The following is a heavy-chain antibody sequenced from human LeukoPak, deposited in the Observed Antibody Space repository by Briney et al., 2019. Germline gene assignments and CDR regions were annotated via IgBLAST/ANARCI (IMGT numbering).Heavy chain of an antibody. CDR3: ARGPFESAPIVATIRRLSPLEEYYYYYYYMDV. J-gene: IGHJ6*03. D-gene: IGHD5-12*01. CDR2: INPNSGGT. CDR1: GYTFTGYY. V-gene: IGHV1-2*02. Sequence: ASVKVSCKASGYTFTGYYMHWVRQAPGQGLEWMGWINPNSGGTNYAQKFQGRVTMTRDTSISTAYMELSRLRSDDTAVYYCARGPFESAPIVATIRRLSPLEEYYYYYYYMDVWGKGTTVTVSS.